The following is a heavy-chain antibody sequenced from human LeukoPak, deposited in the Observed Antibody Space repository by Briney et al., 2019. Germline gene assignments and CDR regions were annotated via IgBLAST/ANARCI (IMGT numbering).Heavy chain of an antibody. CDR2: ISSSSSYI. CDR3: ARDGAYDILTGMDV. D-gene: IGHD3-9*01. J-gene: IGHJ6*04. CDR1: GFTFSSYS. V-gene: IGHV3-21*01. Sequence: GGSLRLSCAASGFTFSSYSMNWVRQAPGKGLEWVSSISSSSSYIYYADSVKGRFTISRDNAKDSLYLQMNSLRAEDTAVYYCARDGAYDILTGMDVWGKGTTVTVSS.